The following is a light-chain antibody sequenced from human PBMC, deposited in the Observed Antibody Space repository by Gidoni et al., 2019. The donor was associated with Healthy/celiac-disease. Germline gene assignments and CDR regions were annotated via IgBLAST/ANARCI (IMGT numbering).Light chain of an antibody. Sequence: QSALTQPASVSGSHGQSITISCTGTSSDVGSYNLVSWYQQPPGKAPKLMIYEVSKRPSGVSNRFSGSKSGNTASLTISGLQAEDEADYYCCSYAGSSTLVFGGGTKLTVL. CDR2: EVS. CDR1: SSDVGSYNL. J-gene: IGLJ3*02. V-gene: IGLV2-23*02. CDR3: CSYAGSSTLV.